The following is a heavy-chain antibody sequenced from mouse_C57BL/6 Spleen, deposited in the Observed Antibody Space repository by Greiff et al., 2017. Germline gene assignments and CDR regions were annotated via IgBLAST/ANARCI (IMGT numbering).Heavy chain of an antibody. Sequence: QVQLQQPGAELVMPGASVKLSCKASSYTFTSYWMHWVKQRPGQGLEWIGEIDPSDSYTNYNQKFKGKSTLTVDKSSSTAYMQLSSLTSEDSAVYYCARFYDYDVDYWGQGTSVTVSS. J-gene: IGHJ4*01. CDR3: ARFYDYDVDY. V-gene: IGHV1-69*01. CDR1: SYTFTSYW. D-gene: IGHD2-4*01. CDR2: IDPSDSYT.